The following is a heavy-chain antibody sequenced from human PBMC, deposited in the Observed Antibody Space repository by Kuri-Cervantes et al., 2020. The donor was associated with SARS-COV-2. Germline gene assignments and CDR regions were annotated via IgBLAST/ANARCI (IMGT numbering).Heavy chain of an antibody. CDR2: IWYDGSNN. J-gene: IGHJ4*02. V-gene: IGHV3-33*01. CDR3: VRDGDHWNFDY. Sequence: GESLKISCAASGLTFRNYGMHWVRQAPGKGLEWVAVIWYDGSNNDSADSVKGRFTISRDNSKNMVYLQMNSLRVEDTAVYYCVRDGDHWNFDYWGQGTLVTVSS. CDR1: GLTFRNYG. D-gene: IGHD1-1*01.